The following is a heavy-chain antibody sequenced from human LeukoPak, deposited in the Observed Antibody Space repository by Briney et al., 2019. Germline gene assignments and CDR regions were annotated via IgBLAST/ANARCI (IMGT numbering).Heavy chain of an antibody. CDR3: TRVMDIVLIGAMDV. Sequence: PGGSLRLSCAASGFTFSNYAMSWVRQAPGKGLEWVSAVSDSGSNTYYAGSVKGRFTISRDNSKNALYLQMDSLRAEDTAVYYCTRVMDIVLIGAMDVWGKGTTVTVSS. J-gene: IGHJ6*03. V-gene: IGHV3-23*01. D-gene: IGHD2-8*01. CDR2: VSDSGSNT. CDR1: GFTFSNYA.